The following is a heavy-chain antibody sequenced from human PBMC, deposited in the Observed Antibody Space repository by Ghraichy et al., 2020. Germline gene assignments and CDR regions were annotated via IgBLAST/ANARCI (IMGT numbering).Heavy chain of an antibody. V-gene: IGHV4-39*01. CDR3: ANQPRGRSGWGHFDY. J-gene: IGHJ4*02. Sequence: SETLSLTCTVSGGSISSSNYYWGWIRQPPGKGLEWVGSIYYGGSTYYNPSLQSRVTISVDTSKNQFSLKLSSVTAADTAVYYCANQPRGRSGWGHFDYWGQGTLVTVSS. CDR1: GGSISSSNYY. CDR2: IYYGGST. D-gene: IGHD6-19*01.